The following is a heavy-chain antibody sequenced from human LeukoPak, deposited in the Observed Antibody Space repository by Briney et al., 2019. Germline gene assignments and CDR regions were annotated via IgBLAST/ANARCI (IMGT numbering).Heavy chain of an antibody. CDR2: ISGSGGST. V-gene: IGHV3-23*01. Sequence: TGGSLRRSCAASGFTFSSYAMSWVRQAPGKGLEWVSAISGSGGSTYYADSVKGRFTISRDNSKNTLHLQMNSLRAEDTAVYYCAKLATLVVPLDYWGQGTLVTVFS. D-gene: IGHD2-8*02. J-gene: IGHJ4*02. CDR1: GFTFSSYA. CDR3: AKLATLVVPLDY.